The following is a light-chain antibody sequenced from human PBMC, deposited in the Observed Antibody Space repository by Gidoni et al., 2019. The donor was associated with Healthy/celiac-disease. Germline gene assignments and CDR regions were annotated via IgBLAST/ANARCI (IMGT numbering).Light chain of an antibody. Sequence: DIQMSQSPSSLSASVGDRVTITCRESQSISSYLNWYQQKPGKAPKLLIYAASSLQSGVPSRFSGSGSGTDFTLTISSLQPEDFATYYCQQSYSTPVTFXQXTKVEIK. J-gene: IGKJ1*01. CDR2: AAS. CDR1: QSISSY. CDR3: QQSYSTPVT. V-gene: IGKV1-39*01.